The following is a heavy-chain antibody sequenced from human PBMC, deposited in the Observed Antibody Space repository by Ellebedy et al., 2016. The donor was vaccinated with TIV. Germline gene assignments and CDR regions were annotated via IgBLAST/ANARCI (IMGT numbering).Heavy chain of an antibody. Sequence: GGSLRLSXAASGFSFRDYWMHWVRQAPGEGLVWLSRIDTGGSTIDYADSVKGRFTISRDNAKNSLYLQMNSLRAEDTAFYYCAKDGYYDSSGEYGMDVWGQGTTVTVSS. CDR3: AKDGYYDSSGEYGMDV. J-gene: IGHJ6*02. D-gene: IGHD3-22*01. V-gene: IGHV3-74*01. CDR2: IDTGGSTI. CDR1: GFSFRDYW.